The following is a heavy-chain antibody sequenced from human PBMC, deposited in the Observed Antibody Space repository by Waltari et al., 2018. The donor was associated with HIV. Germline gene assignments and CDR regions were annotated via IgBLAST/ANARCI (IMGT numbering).Heavy chain of an antibody. Sequence: QVQLQESGPGLVKPSETLSLTCAVSGYSISSGYYWGWIRQPPGKGQEWIWSIYHSGSTYDNPSLKSRVTISVDTSKTQFSLKLSSVTAADTAVYYCARVYGYSGSYPGAPDDYWGQGTLVTVSS. D-gene: IGHD1-26*01. CDR1: GYSISSGYY. CDR3: ARVYGYSGSYPGAPDDY. V-gene: IGHV4-38-2*01. CDR2: IYHSGST. J-gene: IGHJ4*02.